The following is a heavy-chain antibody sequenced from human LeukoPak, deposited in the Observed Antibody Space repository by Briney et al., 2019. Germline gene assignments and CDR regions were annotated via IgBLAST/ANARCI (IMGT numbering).Heavy chain of an antibody. CDR2: MNPNSGNT. V-gene: IGHV1-8*03. Sequence: ASVKVSCKASGYTFTSYDINWVRQATGQGLEWMGWMNPNSGNTGYAQKFQGRVTITRNTSISTAYMELSSLRSEDTAVYYCARARGASYGSSWYGAGYYYYMDVWGKGTTVTVSS. CDR1: GYTFTSYD. D-gene: IGHD6-13*01. CDR3: ARARGASYGSSWYGAGYYYYMDV. J-gene: IGHJ6*03.